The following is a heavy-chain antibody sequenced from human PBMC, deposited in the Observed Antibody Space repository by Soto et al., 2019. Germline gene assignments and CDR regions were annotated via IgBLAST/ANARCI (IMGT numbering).Heavy chain of an antibody. Sequence: ASVKVSCKASGGTFSSYAISWVRQAPGQGLEWMGGIIPIFGTANYAQKFQGRVTITADKSTSTAYMELSSLRSEDTAVYYCARGLTGYYDSSGLGAFDIWGQGTMVT. D-gene: IGHD3-22*01. CDR1: GGTFSSYA. V-gene: IGHV1-69*06. CDR3: ARGLTGYYDSSGLGAFDI. J-gene: IGHJ3*02. CDR2: IIPIFGTA.